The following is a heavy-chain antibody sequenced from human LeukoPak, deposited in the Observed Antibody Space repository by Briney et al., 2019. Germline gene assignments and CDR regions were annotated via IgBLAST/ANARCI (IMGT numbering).Heavy chain of an antibody. CDR3: ARVKQWLRFLNYFDP. Sequence: KSSETLSLTCTVSGYSISSGYYWGWIRQPPGKGLEWIGSIYHSGSTYYNPSLKSRVTISVDTSKNQFSLKLSSVTAADTAVYYCARVKQWLRFLNYFDPWGQGTLVTVSS. J-gene: IGHJ5*02. D-gene: IGHD5-12*01. CDR2: IYHSGST. CDR1: GYSISSGYY. V-gene: IGHV4-38-2*02.